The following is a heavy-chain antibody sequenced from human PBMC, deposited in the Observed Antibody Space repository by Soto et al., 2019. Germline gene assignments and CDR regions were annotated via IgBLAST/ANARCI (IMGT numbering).Heavy chain of an antibody. V-gene: IGHV4-31*03. Sequence: PSGPLSLTCTVSGGSISSGGYYWSWIRQHPGKGLEWIGYIYYSGSTYYNPSLKSRVTISVDTSKNQFSLKLSSVTAADTAVYYCARDNGIYCSGGSCYNWFDPWGQGTLVTVSS. CDR3: ARDNGIYCSGGSCYNWFDP. D-gene: IGHD2-15*01. CDR1: GGSISSGGYY. CDR2: IYYSGST. J-gene: IGHJ5*02.